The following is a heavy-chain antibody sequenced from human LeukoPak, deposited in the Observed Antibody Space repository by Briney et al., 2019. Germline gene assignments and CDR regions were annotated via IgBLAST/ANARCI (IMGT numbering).Heavy chain of an antibody. CDR3: AKGGGWSSAVLFDY. CDR1: GFTFDDYA. Sequence: GGSLRLSCAASGFTFDDYAMHWVRQAPGKGLEWVSAISGSGGSTYYADSVKGRFTISRDNSKNTLYLQMNSLRAEDTAVYYCAKGGGWSSAVLFDYWGQGTLVTVSS. D-gene: IGHD6-19*01. CDR2: ISGSGGST. V-gene: IGHV3-23*01. J-gene: IGHJ4*02.